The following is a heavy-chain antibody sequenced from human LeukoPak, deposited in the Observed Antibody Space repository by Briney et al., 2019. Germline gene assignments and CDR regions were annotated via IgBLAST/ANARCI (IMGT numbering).Heavy chain of an antibody. CDR3: ARDAYSGSARIY. CDR2: IYYSGST. CDR1: GGSISSSSYY. D-gene: IGHD1-26*01. Sequence: SETLSLTCTVSGGSISSSSYYWGWIRQPPGKGLEWIGYIYYSGSTNYNPSLKSRVTISVDTSKNQFSLKLSSVTAADTAVYYCARDAYSGSARIYWGQGTLVTVSS. J-gene: IGHJ4*02. V-gene: IGHV4-61*05.